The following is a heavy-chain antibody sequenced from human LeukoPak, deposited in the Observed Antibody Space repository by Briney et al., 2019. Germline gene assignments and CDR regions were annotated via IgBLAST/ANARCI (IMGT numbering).Heavy chain of an antibody. J-gene: IGHJ4*02. CDR2: IYTSGST. Sequence: SETLSLTCTVSGGSISSYYWSWIRQPAGKGLEWIGRIYTSGSTNYNPSLKSRVTISVDTSKNQFSLKLSSVTAADTAVYYCARRRYSYGEITYDYWGQGTLVTVSS. D-gene: IGHD5-18*01. V-gene: IGHV4-4*07. CDR3: ARRRYSYGEITYDY. CDR1: GGSISSYY.